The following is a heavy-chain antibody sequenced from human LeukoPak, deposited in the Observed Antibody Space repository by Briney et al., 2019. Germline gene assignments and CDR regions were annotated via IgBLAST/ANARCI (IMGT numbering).Heavy chain of an antibody. V-gene: IGHV3-30-3*01. CDR1: GFTFSSYA. Sequence: GGSLRLSCAASGFTFSSYAMHWVRQAPGKGLEWVAVISYDGSNKYYADSVKGRFTISRDNSKNTLYLQMNSLRAEDTAVYYCASSRLAPDANYYYYMDVWGKGTTVTVSS. J-gene: IGHJ6*03. D-gene: IGHD6-13*01. CDR2: ISYDGSNK. CDR3: ASSRLAPDANYYYYMDV.